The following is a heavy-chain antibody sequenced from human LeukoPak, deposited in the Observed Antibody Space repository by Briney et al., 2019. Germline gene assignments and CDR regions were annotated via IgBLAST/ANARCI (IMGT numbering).Heavy chain of an antibody. CDR3: ARDPNSGSYYFDY. J-gene: IGHJ4*02. V-gene: IGHV1-69*05. Sequence: SVKVSCKASGGTFSSSAISWVRQAPGQGLEWMGRIIPIFGTANYAQKFQGRVTITTDESTSTAYMELSSLRSEDTAVYYCARDPNSGSYYFDYWGQGTLVTVSS. CDR2: IIPIFGTA. CDR1: GGTFSSSA. D-gene: IGHD1-26*01.